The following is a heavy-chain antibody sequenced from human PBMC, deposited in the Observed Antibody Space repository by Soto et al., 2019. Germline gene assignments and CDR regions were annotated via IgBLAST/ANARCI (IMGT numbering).Heavy chain of an antibody. CDR3: AREGYGDYGKPFDW. J-gene: IGHJ4*01. CDR2: ITPLFASA. Sequence: SVQVSWKASVATLSRYSISRVRLAPGQGLEWMGGITPLFASANYAQKFQGTATITADESTSTAYMQLSSVRSEDTAVYYCAREGYGDYGKPFDWWGHGTLVTISS. D-gene: IGHD4-17*01. CDR1: VATLSRYS. V-gene: IGHV1-69*13.